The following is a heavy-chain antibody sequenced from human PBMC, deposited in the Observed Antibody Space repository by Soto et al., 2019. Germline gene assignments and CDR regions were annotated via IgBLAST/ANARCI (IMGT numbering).Heavy chain of an antibody. CDR3: ASAGVSPGYDGTGYNFDS. Sequence: QVQLQESGPGLVKASQTLSLTCTVSSGSIRNGRYHWSWIRQHPGKGLEWIGYIHYSGSTYYNPSLKSRLVMSVDTSMNHFSLKLSSVTAADTAVYYCASAGVSPGYDGTGYNFDSWGQGTLVTVSS. CDR1: SGSIRNGRYH. J-gene: IGHJ4*02. CDR2: IHYSGST. D-gene: IGHD3-22*01. V-gene: IGHV4-31*03.